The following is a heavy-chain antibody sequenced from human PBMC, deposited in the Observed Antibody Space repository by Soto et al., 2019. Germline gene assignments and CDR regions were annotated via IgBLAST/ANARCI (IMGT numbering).Heavy chain of an antibody. D-gene: IGHD5-12*01. CDR3: AFSKNFLTNGYDLWCFGP. J-gene: IGHJ5*02. V-gene: IGHV1-18*01. Sequence: QVQLVQSGAEVKKPGASVKVSCKASGYTFTSYGISWVRQAPGQGLDWMGWISAYNGNTNYVQKLQGRVTMTTDTATSTAYMDLRSLRADDTAVYYCAFSKNFLTNGYDLWCFGPWGQGTLVTVSS. CDR1: GYTFTSYG. CDR2: ISAYNGNT.